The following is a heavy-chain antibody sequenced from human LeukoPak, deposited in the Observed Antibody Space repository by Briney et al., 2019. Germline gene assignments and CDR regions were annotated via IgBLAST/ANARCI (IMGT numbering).Heavy chain of an antibody. Sequence: GASVKVSCKASGYTFTSYDINWVRQATGQGLEWMGWMNPNSGNTGYAQKFQGRVTMTRNTSISTAYMELSSLRSEDTAVYYCARAYGSGSYYYYGMDVWGQGTTVTVSS. J-gene: IGHJ6*02. CDR2: MNPNSGNT. V-gene: IGHV1-8*01. D-gene: IGHD3-10*01. CDR3: ARAYGSGSYYYYGMDV. CDR1: GYTFTSYD.